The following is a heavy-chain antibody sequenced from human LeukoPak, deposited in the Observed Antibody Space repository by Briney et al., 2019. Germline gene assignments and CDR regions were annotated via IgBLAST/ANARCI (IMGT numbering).Heavy chain of an antibody. CDR1: GYTFTSYY. CDR3: ARALAKYGSGKSYGY. D-gene: IGHD3-10*01. J-gene: IGHJ4*02. V-gene: IGHV1-46*01. Sequence: ASVKVSCKASGYTFTSYYMHWVRQAPGQGLEWMGIINPSGGSTSYAQKFQGRVTMTRDTSTSTVYMELSSLRSEDTAVYYCARALAKYGSGKSYGYWGQGTLVTVSS. CDR2: INPSGGST.